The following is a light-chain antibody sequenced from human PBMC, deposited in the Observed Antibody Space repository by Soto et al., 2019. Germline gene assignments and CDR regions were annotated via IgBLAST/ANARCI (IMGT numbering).Light chain of an antibody. J-gene: IGKJ1*01. Sequence: DIQMTQSPSTLSASVGDRVTITCRASQSVSRLLAWYQQKPGKAPKLLVHLASNLETNVPSRFSATWSGTDFTLTINSLQPDDFATYYCHQYNSYPWTFGQGT. CDR3: HQYNSYPWT. CDR2: LAS. V-gene: IGKV1-5*03. CDR1: QSVSRL.